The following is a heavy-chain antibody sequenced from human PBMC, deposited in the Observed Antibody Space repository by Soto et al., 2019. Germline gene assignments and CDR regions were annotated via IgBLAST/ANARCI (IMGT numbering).Heavy chain of an antibody. V-gene: IGHV4-59*01. CDR1: GGSISSYY. CDR2: IYYSGST. Sequence: SETLSLTCTVSGGSISSYYWSWIRQPPGKGLEWIGYIYYSGSTNYNPSLKSRVTISVDTSKNQFSLKLSSVTAADTAVYYCARSTGPYDYWGQGTLVTVSS. J-gene: IGHJ4*02. CDR3: ARSTGPYDY.